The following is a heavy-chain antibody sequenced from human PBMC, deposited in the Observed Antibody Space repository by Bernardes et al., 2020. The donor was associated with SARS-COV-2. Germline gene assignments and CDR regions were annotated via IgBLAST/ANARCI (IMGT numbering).Heavy chain of an antibody. CDR3: ARLLSSGSYYGVYLPWYFSL. Sequence: SETLSLTCTVSGGSISSSSYYWGWIRQPPGKGLEWMGSMEESGSTYYNPSLKSRVTISVDTSKNQFSLKLSSVTAADTAVYYCARLLSSGSYYGVYLPWYFSLWGRGTLVTVSS. V-gene: IGHV4-39*01. CDR2: MEESGST. CDR1: GGSISSSSYY. D-gene: IGHD1-26*01. J-gene: IGHJ2*01.